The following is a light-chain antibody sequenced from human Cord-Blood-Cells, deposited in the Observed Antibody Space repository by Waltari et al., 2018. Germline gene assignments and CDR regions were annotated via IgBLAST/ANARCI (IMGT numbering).Light chain of an antibody. V-gene: IGKV3-20*01. J-gene: IGKJ2*01. CDR3: QQYGSSPLYT. Sequence: EIVLTQSPGTLSLSPGERATLSCRASQSVSTSYLAWYQQKPGQGPRLLIYGASSRATCIPDRFSGSGSGTDFTLTISRLETEDFAVYYCQQYGSSPLYTFGQGTKLEIK. CDR2: GAS. CDR1: QSVSTSY.